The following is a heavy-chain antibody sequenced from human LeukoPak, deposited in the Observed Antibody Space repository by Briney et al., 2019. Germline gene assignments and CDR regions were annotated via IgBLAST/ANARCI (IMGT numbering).Heavy chain of an antibody. CDR3: ARDLWIQLWTQGRDDY. CDR1: GFTFSDYY. V-gene: IGHV3-11*04. CDR2: ISSSGSTI. J-gene: IGHJ4*02. D-gene: IGHD5-18*01. Sequence: GGSLRLSCAASGFTFSDYYMSWIRQAPGKGLEWVSYISSSGSTIYYADSVKGRFTISRDNAKNSLYLQMNSLRDEDTAVYYCARDLWIQLWTQGRDDYWGQGTLVTVSS.